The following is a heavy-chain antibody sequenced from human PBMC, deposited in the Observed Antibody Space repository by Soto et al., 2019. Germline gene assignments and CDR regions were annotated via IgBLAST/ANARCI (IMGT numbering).Heavy chain of an antibody. Sequence: VQLLESGGGLVQPGGSLRLSCAASGFTFSSYAMSSVRQAPGKGPERVSSISSSGYSTYNADSVKGRFTISRDSSKNTLYLQMDSLRDEDTAIFYCAKDLGYCSSTICFQAFDYWGQGTLVTVSS. J-gene: IGHJ4*02. D-gene: IGHD2-2*03. CDR3: AKDLGYCSSTICFQAFDY. CDR2: ISSSGYST. V-gene: IGHV3-23*01. CDR1: GFTFSSYA.